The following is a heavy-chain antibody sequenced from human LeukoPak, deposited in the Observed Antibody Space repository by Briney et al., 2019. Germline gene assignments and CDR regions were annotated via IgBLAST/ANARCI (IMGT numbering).Heavy chain of an antibody. CDR2: IYYSGST. CDR3: ARHTISSDDTAMVV. CDR1: GGSISSGGYY. Sequence: SETLSLTCTVSGGSISSGGYYWSWIRQHPGKGLEWIGYIYYSGSTYYNPSLKSRVTISVDTSKNQFSLKLSSVTAADTAVYYCARHTISSDDTAMVVWGQGTLVTVSS. V-gene: IGHV4-31*03. J-gene: IGHJ4*02. D-gene: IGHD5-18*01.